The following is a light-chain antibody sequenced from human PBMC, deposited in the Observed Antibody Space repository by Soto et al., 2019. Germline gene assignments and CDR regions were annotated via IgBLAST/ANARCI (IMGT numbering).Light chain of an antibody. CDR1: QYISNY. V-gene: IGKV1-5*01. CDR3: HTYNTYSLHT. J-gene: IGKJ2*01. Sequence: DIQMTQSPSSLSASVGDRVTITCRASQYISNYLNWYQQKPGKAPKLLIYDASSLDSGVPSRFSGRGSGTEFTLTISSLQPDDCATYYCHTYNTYSLHTFGQGTKLEIK. CDR2: DAS.